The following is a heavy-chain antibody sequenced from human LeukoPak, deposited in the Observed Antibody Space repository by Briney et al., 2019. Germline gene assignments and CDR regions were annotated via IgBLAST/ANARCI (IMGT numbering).Heavy chain of an antibody. CDR2: IKQDGSEK. D-gene: IGHD1-26*01. V-gene: IGHV3-7*01. J-gene: IGHJ4*02. Sequence: PGGSLRLSCAASGFTFSSYWMSWVRQAPGKGLEWVANIKQDGSEKYYVDSVKGRFTISRDNAKNSLYLQMNSLRAEDTAVYYCARDHEWELSAFDYWGQGTLVTVSS. CDR1: GFTFSSYW. CDR3: ARDHEWELSAFDY.